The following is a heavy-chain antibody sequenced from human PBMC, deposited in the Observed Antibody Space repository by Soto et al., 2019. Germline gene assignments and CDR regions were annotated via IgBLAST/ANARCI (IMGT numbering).Heavy chain of an antibody. CDR3: ARAGYSSSQGDYFYGMDV. D-gene: IGHD6-13*01. CDR2: ISFGGNSK. V-gene: IGHV3-30-3*01. J-gene: IGHJ6*02. Sequence: QVQLVESGGGVVQPGRSLRLSCAASGFSFSAYTMHWVRQVPGKGLEWVAVISFGGNSKYYADSVKGRFTISRDNSDNTLYLQMNNLREDDTALYYCARAGYSSSQGDYFYGMDVWGQETTVTVSS. CDR1: GFSFSAYT.